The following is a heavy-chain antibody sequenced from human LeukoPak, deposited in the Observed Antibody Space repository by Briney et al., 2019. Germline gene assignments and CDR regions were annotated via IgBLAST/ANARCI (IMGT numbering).Heavy chain of an antibody. CDR1: GGSISSYY. D-gene: IGHD4-11*01. CDR2: IYASGST. J-gene: IGHJ5*02. CDR3: ARDLSNPIYNWFDP. Sequence: SETLSLTCTVSGGSISSYYWSWIRQPAGKGLEWIGRIYASGSTNYNPSLKSRVTMSVDTSKNQISLKLSCVTAADTAVYYCARDLSNPIYNWFDPWGQGTLVTVSS. V-gene: IGHV4-4*07.